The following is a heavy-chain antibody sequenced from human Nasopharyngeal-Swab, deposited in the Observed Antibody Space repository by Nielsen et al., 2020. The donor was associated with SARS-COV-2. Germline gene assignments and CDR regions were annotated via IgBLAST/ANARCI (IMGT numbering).Heavy chain of an antibody. D-gene: IGHD5-12*01. CDR3: ARPYSGYDFHYFQY. V-gene: IGHV1-46*01. CDR1: GFTFTTYY. J-gene: IGHJ4*02. CDR2: INDSGRTT. Sequence: ASVKVSCKASGFTFTTYYMHWVRQAPGQGLERMGIINDSGRTTSYAQKFQGRVTMTRETSTSTLYMELSSLRYDDTAVYYCARPYSGYDFHYFQYWGQGTLVTVSS.